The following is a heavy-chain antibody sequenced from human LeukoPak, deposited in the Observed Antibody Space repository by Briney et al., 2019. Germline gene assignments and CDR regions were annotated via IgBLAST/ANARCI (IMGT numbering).Heavy chain of an antibody. CDR3: TTGIDYGGGY. CDR1: GFSFTNVW. CDR2: IKNKDEGEKT. V-gene: IGHV3-15*07. Sequence: PGGSLRLSCAVSGFSFTNVWMNWVRQAPGKGLEWVGRIKNKDEGEKTDYAAPVKGRFTISRDDSKATLFLQMNSLKMEDTAIYYCTTGIDYGGGYWGQGTLVTVSS. J-gene: IGHJ4*02. D-gene: IGHD3-16*01.